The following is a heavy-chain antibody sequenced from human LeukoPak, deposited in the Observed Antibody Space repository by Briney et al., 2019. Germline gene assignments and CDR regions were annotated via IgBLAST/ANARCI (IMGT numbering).Heavy chain of an antibody. D-gene: IGHD5-12*01. V-gene: IGHV1-8*01. CDR3: ARGDIVATILFDY. CDR2: MNPNSGNT. J-gene: IGHJ4*02. CDR1: GYTFTSYD. Sequence: ASVTVSCKASGYTFTSYDINWVRQATGQGLEWMGWMNPNSGNTGYAQKFQGRVTMTRNTSISTAYMELSSLRSEDTAVYYCARGDIVATILFDYWGQGTLVTVSS.